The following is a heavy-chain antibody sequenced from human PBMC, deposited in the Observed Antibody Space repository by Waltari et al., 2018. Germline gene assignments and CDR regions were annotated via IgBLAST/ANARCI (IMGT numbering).Heavy chain of an antibody. Sequence: EVQLVESGGGLTQPEGSLRLTCVVSGFTFSKYWIPWVRQAPGKVVVGCSRITGDATTSNYAYFMKGRFTIARDRGKNPLYLKMHSLRPDDTAVYFCARGSGVVEVPAANGVVVGPCGQGTQVAVSS. J-gene: IGHJ5*02. CDR1: GFTFSKYW. V-gene: IGHV3-74*01. D-gene: IGHD2-2*01. CDR2: ITGDATTS. CDR3: ARGSGVVEVPAANGVVVGP.